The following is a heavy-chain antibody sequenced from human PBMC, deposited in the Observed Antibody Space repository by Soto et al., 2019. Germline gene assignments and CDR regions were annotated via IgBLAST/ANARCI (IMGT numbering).Heavy chain of an antibody. J-gene: IGHJ5*02. D-gene: IGHD3-22*01. Sequence: SGPTLVKPTQTLPLTCSFSWVSLSAFGVRVILFRQPPGETLEWLALIHWNDDKRYSPYLKSRLTITKDTSKTQVVLTLTNLDPLDTGTYFCAHTKDSSGFLTSWGQGILVTVSS. V-gene: IGHV2-5*01. CDR2: IHWNDDK. CDR1: WVSLSAFGVR. CDR3: AHTKDSSGFLTS.